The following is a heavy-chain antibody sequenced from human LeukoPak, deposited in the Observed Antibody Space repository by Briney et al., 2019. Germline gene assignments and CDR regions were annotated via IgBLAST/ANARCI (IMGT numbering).Heavy chain of an antibody. Sequence: QPGGSLRLSCAASGFTFSSYGMHWVRQAPGKGLEWVAVISYDGSNKYYADSVKGRFTISRDNSKNTLYLQMNSLRAEDTAVYYCARDEGSYYSSFDYWGQGTLVTVSS. D-gene: IGHD1-26*01. CDR3: ARDEGSYYSSFDY. J-gene: IGHJ4*02. CDR2: ISYDGSNK. V-gene: IGHV3-30*03. CDR1: GFTFSSYG.